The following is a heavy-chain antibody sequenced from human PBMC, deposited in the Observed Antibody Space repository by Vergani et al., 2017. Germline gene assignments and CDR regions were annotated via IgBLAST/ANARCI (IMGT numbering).Heavy chain of an antibody. V-gene: IGHV3-30-3*01. CDR2: ISYDGTNK. CDR3: ARDRGDWRYSRYFYNYYMDV. J-gene: IGHJ6*03. CDR1: GFTFGDHG. D-gene: IGHD2-8*02. Sequence: QVQLVESGGGVVQPGRSLRLSCAASGFTFGDHGIHWVRRAPGKGLEWVALISYDGTNKYYTNSVRGRFTISRVNSKSTLFLQMNSLRVEDMAVYYCARDRGDWRYSRYFYNYYMDVWGKGTTVTVSS.